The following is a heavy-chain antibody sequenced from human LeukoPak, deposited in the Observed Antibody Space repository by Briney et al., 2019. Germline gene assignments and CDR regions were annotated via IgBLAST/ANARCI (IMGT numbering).Heavy chain of an antibody. D-gene: IGHD1-26*01. CDR1: GFTFSSNW. Sequence: GGSLRLSCAASGFTFSSNWMHWFRQAPGKGLVWVSRINEDGSTTNYADSVKGRSTIFRDNAKNTLYLQMNSLRAGDTAVYYCVRDLGGRSGHWGQGTLVTVSS. CDR3: VRDLGGRSGH. V-gene: IGHV3-74*01. J-gene: IGHJ4*02. CDR2: INEDGSTT.